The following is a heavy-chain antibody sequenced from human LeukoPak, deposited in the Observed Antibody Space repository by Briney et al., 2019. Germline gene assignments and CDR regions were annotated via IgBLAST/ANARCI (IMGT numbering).Heavy chain of an antibody. CDR2: IWYDGSNK. J-gene: IGHJ5*02. Sequence: GGSLRLSCAASGFTFSSYGMHWVRQAPGKGLEWVAVIWYDGSNKYYADSVKGRFTISRDNAKNSLYLQMNSLRDEDTAVYYCARSDWFDPWGQGTLVTVSS. V-gene: IGHV3-33*01. CDR1: GFTFSSYG. CDR3: ARSDWFDP.